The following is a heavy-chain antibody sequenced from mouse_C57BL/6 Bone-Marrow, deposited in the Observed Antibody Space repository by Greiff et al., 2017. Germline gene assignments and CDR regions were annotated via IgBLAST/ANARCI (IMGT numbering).Heavy chain of an antibody. V-gene: IGHV1-64*01. CDR3: ARDYYYAMDY. J-gene: IGHJ4*01. CDR2: IHPNSGST. CDR1: GYTFTSYW. Sequence: QVQLQQPGAELVKPGASVKLSCKASGYTFTSYWMPWVKQRPGQGLEWIGVIHPNSGSTNYNEKFKSKATLTVDTSSSTAYMQLSSLTSEDSAVYYCARDYYYAMDYWGQGTSVTVSS. D-gene: IGHD2-4*01.